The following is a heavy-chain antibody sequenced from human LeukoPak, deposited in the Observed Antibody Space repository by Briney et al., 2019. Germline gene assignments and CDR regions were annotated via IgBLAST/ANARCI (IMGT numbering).Heavy chain of an antibody. D-gene: IGHD3-10*02. V-gene: IGHV3-48*02. J-gene: IGHJ4*02. CDR2: ISKTSRTI. CDR3: AAVPFVRGVTDSYDY. CDR1: GFTFSSYG. Sequence: GRSLRLSCAASGFTFSSYGMHWVRQAPGMGLEWLSYISKTSRTINYADSVKGRFTISRDNAKNSLYLQMNSLRDEDTAVYYCAAVPFVRGVTDSYDYWGQGTLVTVSS.